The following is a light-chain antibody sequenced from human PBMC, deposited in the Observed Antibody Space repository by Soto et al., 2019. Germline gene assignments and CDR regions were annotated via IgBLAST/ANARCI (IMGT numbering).Light chain of an antibody. V-gene: IGKV1-5*03. J-gene: IGKJ1*01. Sequence: DIQMTQSPSPLSASVGDRVTITCRASQTLNNWLAWYQQKPGKAPKLLIYKTSNLESGVPSRFSGSGSGPEFTLTISSLQPDDFANYYCQLYHTYSPETFGQGTKVQVK. CDR2: KTS. CDR3: QLYHTYSPET. CDR1: QTLNNW.